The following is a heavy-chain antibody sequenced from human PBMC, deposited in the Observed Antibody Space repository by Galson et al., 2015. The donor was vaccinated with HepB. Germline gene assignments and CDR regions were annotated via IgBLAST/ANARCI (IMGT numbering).Heavy chain of an antibody. CDR1: GDSVSSHSAA. J-gene: IGHJ3*02. Sequence: LRLSCAISGDSVSSHSAAWDWIRQPPSRGLEWLGRTYYRSKWYNDYAVSVKSRITINPDTSKNQFSLQLNSVTPEDTAVYYCAREGYSYGYFPGGAFDIWGQGTMITVSS. D-gene: IGHD5-18*01. V-gene: IGHV6-1*01. CDR2: TYYRSKWYN. CDR3: AREGYSYGYFPGGAFDI.